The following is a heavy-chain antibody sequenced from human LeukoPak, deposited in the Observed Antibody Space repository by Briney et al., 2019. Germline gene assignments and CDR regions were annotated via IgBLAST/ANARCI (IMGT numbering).Heavy chain of an antibody. D-gene: IGHD3-22*01. CDR2: IQYSGST. J-gene: IGHJ4*02. V-gene: IGHV4-59*08. Sequence: SETLSLTCTVSGGSISSYHWSWIRQSPGKGLEWMGYIQYSGSTNRNPSLKSRVTISVDTSRNQFSLKLSSVTAADTAVYYCASLIYDSSGYYFDKWGQGTLVTVSS. CDR3: ASLIYDSSGYYFDK. CDR1: GGSISSYH.